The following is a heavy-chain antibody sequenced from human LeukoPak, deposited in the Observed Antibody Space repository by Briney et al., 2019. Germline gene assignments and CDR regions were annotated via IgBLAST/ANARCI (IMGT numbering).Heavy chain of an antibody. CDR3: ARSRSGYYYDA. Sequence: GGSLRLSCAASGFTFSSYSMNWVRQAPGKGLEWVSYISSSSSSIYYADSVKGRFTISRDNAKNSLYLQMNSLRAEDTAVYYCARSRSGYYYDAWGQGTLVTVSS. CDR2: ISSSSSSI. D-gene: IGHD3-22*01. V-gene: IGHV3-48*01. CDR1: GFTFSSYS. J-gene: IGHJ5*02.